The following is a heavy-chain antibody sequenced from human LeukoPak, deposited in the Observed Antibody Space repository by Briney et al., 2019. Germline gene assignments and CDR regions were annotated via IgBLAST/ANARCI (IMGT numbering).Heavy chain of an antibody. CDR1: GGSISSSSYY. CDR3: ARRGYSGYSHY. Sequence: PSETLSLTCTVSGGSISSSSYYWRWIRQPPGKGLEWIGNIYYSGSTYYNPSLKRRVTISVDTSKNQFSLKLSSVTAADTAVYYCARRGYSGYSHYWGRRTLVTVSS. CDR2: IYYSGST. D-gene: IGHD5-12*01. J-gene: IGHJ4*02. V-gene: IGHV4-39*01.